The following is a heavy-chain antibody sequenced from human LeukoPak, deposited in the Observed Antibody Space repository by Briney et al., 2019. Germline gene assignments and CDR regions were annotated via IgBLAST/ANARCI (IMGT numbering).Heavy chain of an antibody. CDR3: AKDLAPRDSRSWYTDAFDI. CDR2: ISGTGGST. D-gene: IGHD6-13*01. J-gene: IGHJ3*02. CDR1: GLTFSSNA. V-gene: IGHV3-23*01. Sequence: QAGGGLRLSCAASGLTFSSNAMSGGGQAPGKGGGWGSEISGTGGSTYYEDSGKGRFTSSRDNSKNTMYLQRNSLRAGDTAVYDCAKDLAPRDSRSWYTDAFDIWGQGTMVTVSS.